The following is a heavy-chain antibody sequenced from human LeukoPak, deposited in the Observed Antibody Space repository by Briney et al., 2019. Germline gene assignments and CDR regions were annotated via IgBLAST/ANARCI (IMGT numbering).Heavy chain of an antibody. D-gene: IGHD5-12*01. CDR3: ASHKNSGYDHDAFDI. CDR1: GGSFSGYY. J-gene: IGHJ3*02. Sequence: SETLSLTCAVYGGSFSGYYWSWIRQPPGKGLEWIGSIYYSGSTYYNPSLKSRVTISVDTSKNQFSLKLSSVTAADTAVYYCASHKNSGYDHDAFDIWGQGTMVTVSS. V-gene: IGHV4-34*01. CDR2: IYYSGST.